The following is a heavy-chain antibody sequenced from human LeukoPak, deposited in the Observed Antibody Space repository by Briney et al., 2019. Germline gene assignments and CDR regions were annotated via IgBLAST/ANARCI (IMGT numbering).Heavy chain of an antibody. CDR3: ARDPGILTGLGHDAFDI. D-gene: IGHD3-9*01. CDR2: IIPIFGTA. J-gene: IGHJ3*02. Sequence: SVKVSCKASGGTFSSYAISWVRQAPGQGLEWMGGIIPIFGTANYAQKFQGRVTITADESTSTAYMELSSLRSEDTAVYYCARDPGILTGLGHDAFDIWGQGTMVTVSS. V-gene: IGHV1-69*01. CDR1: GGTFSSYA.